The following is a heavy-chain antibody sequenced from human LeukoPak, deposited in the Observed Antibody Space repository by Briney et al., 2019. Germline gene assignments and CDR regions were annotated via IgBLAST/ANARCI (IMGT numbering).Heavy chain of an antibody. CDR3: ARRGESFNWFDP. V-gene: IGHV5-51*01. J-gene: IGHJ5*02. D-gene: IGHD3-10*01. CDR2: IYPGDSDT. CDR1: GYSFTTYW. Sequence: GESLKISCRGSGYSFTTYWIGWLRRMPGKGLELMGVIYPGDSDTRYSPSFQRQVTISADKSISTAYLQWSSLKASDTAMYYCARRGESFNWFDPWGQGTLVAVSS.